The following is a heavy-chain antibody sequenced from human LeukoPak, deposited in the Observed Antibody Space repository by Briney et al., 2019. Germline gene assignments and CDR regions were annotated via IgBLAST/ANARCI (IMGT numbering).Heavy chain of an antibody. CDR2: IYYSGST. J-gene: IGHJ6*03. CDR1: GYSISSGYY. Sequence: SETLSLTCTVSGYSISSGYYWGWIRQPPGKGLEWIGSIYYSGSTYYNPSLKSRVTISVDTSKNQFSLKLSSVTAADTAVYYCAMGMSYYYYMDVWGKGTTVTVSS. D-gene: IGHD7-27*01. CDR3: AMGMSYYYYMDV. V-gene: IGHV4-38-2*02.